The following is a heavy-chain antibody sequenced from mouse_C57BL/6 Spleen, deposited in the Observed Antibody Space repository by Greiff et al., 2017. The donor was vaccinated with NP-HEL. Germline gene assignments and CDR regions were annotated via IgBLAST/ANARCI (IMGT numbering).Heavy chain of an antibody. Sequence: QVHVKQSGAELVRPGASVTLSCKASGYTFTDYEMHWVKQTPVHGLEWIGAIDPETGGTAYNQKFKGKAILTADKSSSTAYMELRSLTSEDSAVYYCTHITTVVATWGQGTTLTVSS. J-gene: IGHJ2*01. CDR3: THITTVVAT. V-gene: IGHV1-15*01. CDR1: GYTFTDYE. CDR2: IDPETGGT. D-gene: IGHD1-1*01.